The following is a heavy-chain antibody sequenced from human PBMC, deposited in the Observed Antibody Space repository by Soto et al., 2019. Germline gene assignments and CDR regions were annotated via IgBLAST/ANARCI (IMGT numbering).Heavy chain of an antibody. V-gene: IGHV3-23*01. D-gene: IGHD1-1*01. Sequence: GGSLRLSCAASGFTISSYAMYWVRQAPGKGLEWVSAISDRGDTTHYADSVKGRFTISRDTSKNTLYLQLNTLRADDTAVYYCAKDKPGTTSFDYWGQGTLVTVSS. CDR1: GFTISSYA. J-gene: IGHJ4*02. CDR2: ISDRGDTT. CDR3: AKDKPGTTSFDY.